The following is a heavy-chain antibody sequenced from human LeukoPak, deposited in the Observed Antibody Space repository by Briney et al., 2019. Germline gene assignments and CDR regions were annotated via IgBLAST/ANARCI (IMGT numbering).Heavy chain of an antibody. J-gene: IGHJ4*02. V-gene: IGHV1-69*13. Sequence: SVKVSCKASGGTFSSYAIGWVRQAPGQGLEWMGGIIPIFGTANYAQKFQGRVTITADESTSTAYMELSSLRSEDTAVYYCARERMGGGSYHNFDYWGQGTLVTVSS. CDR2: IIPIFGTA. CDR3: ARERMGGGSYHNFDY. CDR1: GGTFSSYA. D-gene: IGHD1-26*01.